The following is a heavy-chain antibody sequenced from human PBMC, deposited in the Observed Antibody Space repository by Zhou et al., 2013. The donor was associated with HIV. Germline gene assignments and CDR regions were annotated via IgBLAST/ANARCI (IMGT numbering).Heavy chain of an antibody. Sequence: QVQLVQSGAEVKKPGSSVKVSCKASGGTFSSYAISWVRQAPGQGLEWMGRIIPILGIANYAQKFQGRVTITADKSTSTAYMELSSLRSEDTAVYYCAREAGIAVAGTSFYYFDYWGQGTLGHRLL. D-gene: IGHD6-19*01. CDR1: GGTFSSYA. CDR3: AREAGIAVAGTSFYYFDY. CDR2: IIPILGIA. J-gene: IGHJ4*02. V-gene: IGHV1-69*04.